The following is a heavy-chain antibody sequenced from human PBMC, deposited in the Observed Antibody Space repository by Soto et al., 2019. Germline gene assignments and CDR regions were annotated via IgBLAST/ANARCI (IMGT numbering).Heavy chain of an antibody. V-gene: IGHV4-31*03. Sequence: SETMSVTCTVAGGSISSGGYYWSWIRQHPGKGLEWIGYIYYSGSTHYTPSLKSRVTMSVDTYTNQFSLKLNSVTAADTAVYYCARRGQQLAYNWFDPWGQGTLVTVSS. CDR2: IYYSGST. CDR1: GGSISSGGYY. J-gene: IGHJ5*02. CDR3: ARRGQQLAYNWFDP. D-gene: IGHD6-13*01.